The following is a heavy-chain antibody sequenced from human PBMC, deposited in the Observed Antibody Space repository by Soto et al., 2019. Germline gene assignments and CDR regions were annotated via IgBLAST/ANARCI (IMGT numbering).Heavy chain of an antibody. J-gene: IGHJ1*01. CDR3: ARQGGSSSLYLYFQN. CDR1: GGSISSGSYY. CDR2: IYYSGST. Sequence: QLQLQESGPGLVKPSETLSLTCTVSGGSISSGSYYWGWIRQPPGKGLEWIGSIYYSGSTNYNPSLKSRVTISVDTSKNQFSLKLTSVTAADTAVYYCARQGGSSSLYLYFQNWGKGTLVTVSS. V-gene: IGHV4-39*01. D-gene: IGHD6-13*01.